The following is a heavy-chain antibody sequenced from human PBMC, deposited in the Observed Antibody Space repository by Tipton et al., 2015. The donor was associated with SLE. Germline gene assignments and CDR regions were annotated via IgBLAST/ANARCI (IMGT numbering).Heavy chain of an antibody. Sequence: TLSLTCTASGDSISSYYWSWIRQSPGKGLEWIGYIYYSGSTNYNPSLKSRVTISVDTSKNQFSLKLSSVTAADTAVYYCARSLLTGYYPYYFNYWGQGTLVTVSS. CDR1: GDSISSYY. CDR2: IYYSGST. J-gene: IGHJ4*02. CDR3: ARSLLTGYYPYYFNY. D-gene: IGHD3-9*01. V-gene: IGHV4-59*01.